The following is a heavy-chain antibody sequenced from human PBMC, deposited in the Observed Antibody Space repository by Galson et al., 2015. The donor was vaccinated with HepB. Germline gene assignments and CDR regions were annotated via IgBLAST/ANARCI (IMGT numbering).Heavy chain of an antibody. V-gene: IGHV3-23*01. J-gene: IGHJ4*02. CDR1: GFSFSIFT. D-gene: IGHD6-13*01. CDR3: AKVRSGYSSNWFFHF. Sequence: SLRLSCAASGFSFSIFTMTWVRQAPGKGLQWVSSISGGGDSTYFADSVKGRFTISRDNSKNTLYLQMNSLRAEDTAVYYCAKVRSGYSSNWFFHFWGQGTLVTVSS. CDR2: ISGGGDST.